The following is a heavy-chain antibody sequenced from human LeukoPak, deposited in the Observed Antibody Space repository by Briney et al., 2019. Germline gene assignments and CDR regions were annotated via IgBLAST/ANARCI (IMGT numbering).Heavy chain of an antibody. V-gene: IGHV1-24*01. J-gene: IGHJ4*02. D-gene: IGHD6-13*01. Sequence: ASVKVSCKVSGYTLTELSMHWVRQAPGKGLEWMGGFDPEDGETIYAQKFQGRVTMIEDTSTDTAYMELSSLRSEDTAVYYCATERRSSSPNWGQGTLVTVSS. CDR2: FDPEDGET. CDR3: ATERRSSSPN. CDR1: GYTLTELS.